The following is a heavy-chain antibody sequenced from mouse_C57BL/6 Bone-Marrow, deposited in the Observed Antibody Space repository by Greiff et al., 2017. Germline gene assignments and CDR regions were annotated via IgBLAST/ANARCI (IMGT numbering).Heavy chain of an antibody. CDR1: GYTFTSYW. V-gene: IGHV1-52*01. J-gene: IGHJ3*01. CDR3: AREGGPDSFAY. Sequence: QVHVKQPGAELVRPGSSVKLSCKASGYTFTSYWMHWVKQRPIQGLEWIGNIDPSDSETHYNQKFKDKATLTVDKSSSTAYMQLSSLTSEDSAVYYCAREGGPDSFAYWGQGTLVTVSA. CDR2: IDPSDSET.